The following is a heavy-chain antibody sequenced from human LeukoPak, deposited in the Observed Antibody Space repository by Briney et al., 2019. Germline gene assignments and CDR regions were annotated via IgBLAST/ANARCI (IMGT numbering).Heavy chain of an antibody. Sequence: SVKVSCKASGGTFSSYAISWVRQAPGQGLVWMGRIIPIFGTANYAQKFQGRVTITADKSTSTAYMELSSLRSEDTAVYYCASRGDWAFDIWGQGTMVTVSS. CDR1: GGTFSSYA. V-gene: IGHV1-69*06. J-gene: IGHJ3*02. D-gene: IGHD2-21*02. CDR2: IIPIFGTA. CDR3: ASRGDWAFDI.